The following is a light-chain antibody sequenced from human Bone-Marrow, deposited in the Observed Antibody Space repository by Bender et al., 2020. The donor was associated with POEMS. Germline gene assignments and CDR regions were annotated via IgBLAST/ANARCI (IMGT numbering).Light chain of an antibody. CDR1: SDDIGYYDD. J-gene: IGLJ2*01. Sequence: QSALTQPASVSASPDQSITISCAGTSDDIGYYDDISWYQQHPGKAPKLVIYDVNSRPSGISSRFSGSKSGNTASLAISGLQAEDEAEYHCSSYAGSKNLVFGGGTKLTVL. CDR3: SSYAGSKNLV. V-gene: IGLV2-14*03. CDR2: DVN.